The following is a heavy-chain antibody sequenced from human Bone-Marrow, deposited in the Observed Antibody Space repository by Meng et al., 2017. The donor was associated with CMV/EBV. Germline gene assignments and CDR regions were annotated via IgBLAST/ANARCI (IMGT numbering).Heavy chain of an antibody. CDR3: ASGIQLWLLGAFDI. V-gene: IGHV5-51*01. CDR1: GYSFTSYW. J-gene: IGHJ3*02. Sequence: GGSLRLSCKGSGYSFTSYWIGWVRQMPGKGLEWMGIIYPGDSDTRYSPSFQGQVTISADKSISTAYLQWSSLKASNTAMYYCASGIQLWLLGAFDIWGQGTMVTVSS. D-gene: IGHD5-18*01. CDR2: IYPGDSDT.